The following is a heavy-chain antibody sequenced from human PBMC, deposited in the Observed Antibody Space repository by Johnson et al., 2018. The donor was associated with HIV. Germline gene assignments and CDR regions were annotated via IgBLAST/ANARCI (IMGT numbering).Heavy chain of an antibody. J-gene: IGHJ3*02. CDR1: GFTFSDYY. CDR3: ARALYDSSGYDAFDI. V-gene: IGHV3-30*02. D-gene: IGHD3-22*01. Sequence: QVQLVESGGGLVKPGGSLRLSCAASGFTFSDYYMSWIRQAPGKGLEWVAFIRYDGNNKYYADSVKGRFTISRDNSKNTLYLQMNSLRAEDTAVYYCARALYDSSGYDAFDIWGQGTMVTVSS. CDR2: IRYDGNNK.